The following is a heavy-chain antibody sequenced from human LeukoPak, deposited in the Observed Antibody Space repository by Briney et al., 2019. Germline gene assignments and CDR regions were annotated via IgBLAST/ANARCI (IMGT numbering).Heavy chain of an antibody. J-gene: IGHJ5*02. Sequence: VASVKVSCKASGYTFTSYYMHWVRQAPRQGLEWMGIINPSGGSTSYAQKFQGRVTMTRDTSTSTVYMELSSLRSEDTAVYYCARDRDVRSTSGWFDPWGQGTLVTVSS. V-gene: IGHV1-46*01. CDR1: GYTFTSYY. D-gene: IGHD2-2*01. CDR2: INPSGGST. CDR3: ARDRDVRSTSGWFDP.